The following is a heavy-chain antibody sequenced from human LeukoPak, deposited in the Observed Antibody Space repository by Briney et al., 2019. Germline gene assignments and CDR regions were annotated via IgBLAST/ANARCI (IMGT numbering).Heavy chain of an antibody. CDR2: IYYTGST. CDR3: ARRRGWYPVDY. Sequence: ETLSLTCTVSGGSISSSSYYWGWIRQPPGKGLEWIGTIYYTGSTYYNPSLKSRVTISVDTSKNQCSLKVTSVTAADTAVYYRARRRGWYPVDYWGQGTLVTVSS. J-gene: IGHJ4*02. V-gene: IGHV4-39*01. CDR1: GGSISSSSYY. D-gene: IGHD6-19*01.